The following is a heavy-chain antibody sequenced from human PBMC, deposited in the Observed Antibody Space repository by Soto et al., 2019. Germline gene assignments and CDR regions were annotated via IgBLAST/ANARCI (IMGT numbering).Heavy chain of an antibody. CDR3: ASPDRSGSYYG. Sequence: QVQLQQWGAGLLKPSETLSLTCAVYGGPFNGYYWSWIRQPPGKGLEWIGEINHSGSTTYNPSLKRXXTXSXXTPKNQFSLKLSSVTAADTAVYYCASPDRSGSYYGWGQGTLVTVSS. CDR2: INHSGST. J-gene: IGHJ4*02. D-gene: IGHD1-26*01. V-gene: IGHV4-34*01. CDR1: GGPFNGYY.